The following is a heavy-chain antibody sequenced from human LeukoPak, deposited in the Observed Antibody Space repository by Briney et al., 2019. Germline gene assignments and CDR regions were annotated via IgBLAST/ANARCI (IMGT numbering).Heavy chain of an antibody. J-gene: IGHJ6*02. CDR3: ARHRSRLLHGMEV. D-gene: IGHD3-22*01. Sequence: SERLSLTCLLSGRSISSYYWSWIRQPAGKGLEWIGYIYYSGSTNYHPSLKRRVTISVDTSNNQFSLKLSSVTAADTAVYYCARHRSRLLHGMEVWGQGTTVTVAS. CDR2: IYYSGST. CDR1: GRSISSYY. V-gene: IGHV4-59*08.